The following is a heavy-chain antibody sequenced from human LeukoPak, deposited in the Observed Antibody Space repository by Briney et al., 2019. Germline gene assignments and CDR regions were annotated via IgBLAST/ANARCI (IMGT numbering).Heavy chain of an antibody. D-gene: IGHD3-22*01. CDR3: ATAIDYYYDSSGYPN. CDR2: ILPIFGTA. V-gene: IGHV1-69*06. J-gene: IGHJ4*02. Sequence: SVKVSCKASGGTFSSYAISWVRQAPGQGLEWMGGILPIFGTANYAQKFQGRVTITADKSTSTAYMELSSLRSEDTAVYYCATAIDYYYDSSGYPNWGQGTLVTVSS. CDR1: GGTFSSYA.